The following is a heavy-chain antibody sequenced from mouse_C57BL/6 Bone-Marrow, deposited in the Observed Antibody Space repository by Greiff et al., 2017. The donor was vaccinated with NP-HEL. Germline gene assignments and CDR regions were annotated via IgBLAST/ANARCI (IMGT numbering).Heavy chain of an antibody. CDR3: ARPPSTMVTTGYFDY. CDR2: IYPGDGDT. D-gene: IGHD2-2*01. Sequence: LQQSGAELVKPGASVKISCKASGYAFSSYWMNWVKQRPGKGLEWIGQIYPGDGDTNYNGKFKGKATLTADKSSSTAYMQLSSLASEDSAVYFCARPPSTMVTTGYFDYWGQGTTLTVSS. CDR1: GYAFSSYW. V-gene: IGHV1-80*01. J-gene: IGHJ2*01.